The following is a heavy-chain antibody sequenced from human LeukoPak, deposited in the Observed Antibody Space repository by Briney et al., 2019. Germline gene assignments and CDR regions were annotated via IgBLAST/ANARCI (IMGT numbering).Heavy chain of an antibody. CDR2: IYYSGST. D-gene: IGHD3-22*01. CDR3: ARGKPYYYDSSGYYPPPYFDY. J-gene: IGHJ4*02. V-gene: IGHV4-31*03. CDR1: VGPSNSGGYY. Sequence: QALSLPCSVSVGPSNSGGYYWSWISQHPRKCLEWIGYIYYSGSTYYDPSLKSRVTISVDTSKNQFSLKLSSVTAADTAVYYCARGKPYYYDSSGYYPPPYFDYWGQGTLVTVSS.